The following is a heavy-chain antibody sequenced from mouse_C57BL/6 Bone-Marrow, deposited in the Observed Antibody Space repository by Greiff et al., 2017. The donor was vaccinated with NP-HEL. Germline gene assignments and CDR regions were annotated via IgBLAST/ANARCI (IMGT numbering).Heavy chain of an antibody. CDR1: GYTFTNYW. CDR3: AREGYYSNYRYFDY. D-gene: IGHD2-5*01. V-gene: IGHV1-63*01. J-gene: IGHJ2*01. Sequence: VKLQQSGAELVRPGTSVKMSCKASGYTFTNYWIGWAKQRPGHGLEWIGDIYPGGGYTNYNEKFKGTATLTADKSSSTAYMQFSSLTSEDSAIYYCAREGYYSNYRYFDYWGQGTTLTVSS. CDR2: IYPGGGYT.